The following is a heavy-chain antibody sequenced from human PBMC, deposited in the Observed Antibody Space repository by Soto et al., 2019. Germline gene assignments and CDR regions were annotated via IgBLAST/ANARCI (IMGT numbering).Heavy chain of an antibody. CDR3: AKGGQQWLVTSDFNY. V-gene: IGHV3-23*01. J-gene: IGHJ4*02. Sequence: GGSLRLSCSASGFSFSGYAMSWVRQSAGKGLEWVSAVSGSGATTFYADSVRGRFTISRDNSNNSCYLQISDLRGEDTAVYYCAKGGQQWLVTSDFNYWGQGALVTVSS. CDR2: VSGSGATT. D-gene: IGHD6-19*01. CDR1: GFSFSGYA.